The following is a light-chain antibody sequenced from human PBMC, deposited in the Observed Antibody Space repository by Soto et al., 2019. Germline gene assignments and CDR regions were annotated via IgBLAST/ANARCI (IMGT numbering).Light chain of an antibody. Sequence: EIVLTQSPGTLSLSPGERATLSCRASQSVSNNYLAWYQQKHGQAPRLLIYGASSRATGIPDRFSGSGSGTDLTITISRLEPEDFEVYYCQQHGSSPITFGQGTRLEIK. CDR2: GAS. CDR1: QSVSNNY. CDR3: QQHGSSPIT. V-gene: IGKV3-20*01. J-gene: IGKJ5*01.